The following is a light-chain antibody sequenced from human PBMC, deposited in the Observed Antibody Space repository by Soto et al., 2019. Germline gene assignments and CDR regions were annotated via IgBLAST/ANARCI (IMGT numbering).Light chain of an antibody. Sequence: QSALTQPPSASGSPEHSVTISCTGTSSDVGGYNYVSWYQQHPGKAPKLMISEVSKRPSGVPDRFSGSKSGNTASLTVSGLQAEDEADYYCSSYAGSNNYVFGTGTKVTVL. V-gene: IGLV2-8*01. CDR1: SSDVGGYNY. J-gene: IGLJ1*01. CDR3: SSYAGSNNYV. CDR2: EVS.